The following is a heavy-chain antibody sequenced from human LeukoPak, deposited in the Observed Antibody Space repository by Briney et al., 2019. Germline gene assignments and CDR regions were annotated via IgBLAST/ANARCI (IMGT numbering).Heavy chain of an antibody. Sequence: GGSLRLSCAASGFTFSSYSMNWVRQAPGKGLEWVSYISSSSSTIYYADSVKGRFTISRDNAKNSLYLQMNSLRAEDTAVYYCARDRYDYPLDYWGQGTLVTVSS. J-gene: IGHJ4*02. CDR2: ISSSSSTI. V-gene: IGHV3-48*04. D-gene: IGHD4-11*01. CDR3: ARDRYDYPLDY. CDR1: GFTFSSYS.